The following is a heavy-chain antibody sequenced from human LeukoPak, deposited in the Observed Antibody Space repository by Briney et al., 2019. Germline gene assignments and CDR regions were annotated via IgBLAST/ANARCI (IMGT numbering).Heavy chain of an antibody. CDR1: GFTFGDYA. J-gene: IGHJ4*02. D-gene: IGHD6-13*01. V-gene: IGHV3-49*03. CDR2: IRSKTYGGTT. CDR3: ETAAAGGDSDY. Sequence: GGSLRLSCTASGFTFGDYAMSWFRQAPGKGLEWVGFIRSKTYGGTTGYAASVKDTFTISRDDSKSVVYLQMNSLRAEDTAVYYCETAAAGGDSDYWGQGTLVTVSS.